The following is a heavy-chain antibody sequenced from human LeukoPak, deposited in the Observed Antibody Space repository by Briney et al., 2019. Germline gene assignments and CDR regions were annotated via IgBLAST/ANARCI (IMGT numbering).Heavy chain of an antibody. CDR1: GGSISSSCYF. Sequence: SETLSLTCTVSGGSISSSCYFWGWIRQPPEKGLEGGGYIYYSGSTNYNPSLKSRVTISVDTSNNQFSLKLSSVTAADTAVYYCARAPSYDSSDRWRQETLVSVSS. CDR3: ARAPSYDSSDR. V-gene: IGHV4-61*05. D-gene: IGHD3-22*01. CDR2: IYYSGST. J-gene: IGHJ4*02.